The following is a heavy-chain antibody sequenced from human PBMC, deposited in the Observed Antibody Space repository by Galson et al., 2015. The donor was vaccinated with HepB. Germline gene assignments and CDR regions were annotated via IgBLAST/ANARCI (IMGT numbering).Heavy chain of an antibody. V-gene: IGHV1-2*06. J-gene: IGHJ4*02. CDR2: INPNSGDT. CDR1: GYAGEGYY. CDR3: ARGSVGAINPGY. Sequence: QSGAEVKKPGESLKISCKASGYAGEGYYMHWVRQAPGQGLEWMGRINPNSGDTNYAQKFQGRVTMTRDTSIRTAYMELTGLRSDDTAVYYCARGSVGAINPGYWGQGTLVTASS. D-gene: IGHD1-26*01.